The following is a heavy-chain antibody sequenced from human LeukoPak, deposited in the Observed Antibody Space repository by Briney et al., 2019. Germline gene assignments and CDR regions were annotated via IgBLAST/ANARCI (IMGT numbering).Heavy chain of an antibody. CDR1: GYTFTSYD. CDR2: MNPNSGNT. D-gene: IGHD3-3*01. Sequence: GASVKVSCKASGYTFTSYDINWVRQATGQGLEWMGWMNPNSGNTNYAQKLQGRVTMTTDTSTSTAYMELRSLRSDDTAVYYCARALRFLEWLSEPNFDYWGQGTLVTVSS. J-gene: IGHJ4*02. CDR3: ARALRFLEWLSEPNFDY. V-gene: IGHV1-18*01.